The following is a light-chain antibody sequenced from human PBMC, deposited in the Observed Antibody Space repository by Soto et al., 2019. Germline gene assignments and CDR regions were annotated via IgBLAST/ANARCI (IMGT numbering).Light chain of an antibody. CDR2: GAS. Sequence: EIVSTQSPGTLSLSPGERAILSCRASQSVNSNYLAWYQQKPGQAPKLLIYGASSRATGVPNRFSGSGSGTDFTLTISSLEPEDFAVYYCHQYCLLPRHPFGQGTKLEIK. V-gene: IGKV3-20*01. CDR3: HQYCLLPRHP. CDR1: QSVNSNY. J-gene: IGKJ2*01.